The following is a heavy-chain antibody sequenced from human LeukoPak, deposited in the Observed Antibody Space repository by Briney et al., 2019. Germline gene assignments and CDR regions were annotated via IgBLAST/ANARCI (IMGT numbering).Heavy chain of an antibody. V-gene: IGHV3-7*01. CDR1: GFTFSSYA. Sequence: GSLRLSCAASGFTFSSYAMSWVRQAPGKGLEWVANIKQDGSEKYYVDSVKGRFTISRDNAKNSLYLQMNSLRAEDTAVYYCARAGWIYDTALFDYWGQGTLVTVSS. CDR2: IKQDGSEK. CDR3: ARAGWIYDTALFDY. J-gene: IGHJ4*02. D-gene: IGHD3-22*01.